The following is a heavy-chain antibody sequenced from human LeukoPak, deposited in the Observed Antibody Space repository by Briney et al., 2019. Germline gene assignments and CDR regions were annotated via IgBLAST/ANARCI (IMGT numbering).Heavy chain of an antibody. D-gene: IGHD2-2*01. Sequence: GASVKVSCKASGYTFTSYYMHWVQQAPGQGLEWMGIINPSGGSTSYAQKFQGRVTMTRDTSTSTVYMELSSLRSEDTAVYYCARDRIVVVPAAMGTFDYWGQGTLVTVSS. J-gene: IGHJ4*02. CDR3: ARDRIVVVPAAMGTFDY. CDR1: GYTFTSYY. CDR2: INPSGGST. V-gene: IGHV1-46*01.